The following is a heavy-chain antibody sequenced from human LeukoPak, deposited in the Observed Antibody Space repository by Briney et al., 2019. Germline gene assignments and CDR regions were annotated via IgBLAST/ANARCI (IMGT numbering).Heavy chain of an antibody. Sequence: SVKVSCKASGYTFTGYYMHWVRQAPGQGLEWMGRIIPILGIANYAQKFQGRVTITADKSTSTAYMELSSLRSEDTAVYYCARDQGARMIVVVDDAFDIWGQGTMVTVSS. D-gene: IGHD3-22*01. J-gene: IGHJ3*02. CDR1: GYTFTGYY. CDR3: ARDQGARMIVVVDDAFDI. CDR2: IIPILGIA. V-gene: IGHV1-69*04.